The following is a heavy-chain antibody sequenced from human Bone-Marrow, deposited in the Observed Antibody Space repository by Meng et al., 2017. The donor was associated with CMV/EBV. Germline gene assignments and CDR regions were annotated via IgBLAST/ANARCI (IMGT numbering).Heavy chain of an antibody. V-gene: IGHV1-2*02. J-gene: IGHJ6*02. Sequence: ASVKVSCKASGYTFTSYYMHWVRQAPGQGLEWMGWINPNSGGTNYAQKFQGRVTMTRDTSISTAYMELSRLRSDDTAVYYCARDYPTSYDFWSGDYYYYGMDVWGQGTTVTVPS. D-gene: IGHD3-3*01. CDR1: GYTFTSYY. CDR3: ARDYPTSYDFWSGDYYYYGMDV. CDR2: INPNSGGT.